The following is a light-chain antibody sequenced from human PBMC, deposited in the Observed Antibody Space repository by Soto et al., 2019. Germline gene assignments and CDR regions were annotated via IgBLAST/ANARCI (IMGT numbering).Light chain of an antibody. V-gene: IGLV2-14*01. Sequence: QSALTHPASMSGSPGQSITISCTGTSSDVGGYDYVSWYQQHPGIAPKLIIYDVSNRPSGVSNRFSGSKSGNTASLTISGLQAEDEADYYCSSYTSSSTLYVFGTGTKVTVL. CDR3: SSYTSSSTLYV. CDR2: DVS. J-gene: IGLJ1*01. CDR1: SSDVGGYDY.